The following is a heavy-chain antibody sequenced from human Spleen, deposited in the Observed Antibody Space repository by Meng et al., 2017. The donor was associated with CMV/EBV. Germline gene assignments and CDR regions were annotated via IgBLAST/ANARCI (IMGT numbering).Heavy chain of an antibody. CDR1: GFTFSSHW. J-gene: IGHJ6*02. V-gene: IGHV3-7*04. CDR3: ARVAAAGRGMDV. Sequence: GGSLRLSCAASGFTFSSHWMTWVRQAPGKGLEWVANINQDGSQKNYVDSVKGRFTISRDNAKNSLFLQMNSLRAEDTAVYYCARVAAAGRGMDVWGQGTTVTAP. D-gene: IGHD6-13*01. CDR2: INQDGSQK.